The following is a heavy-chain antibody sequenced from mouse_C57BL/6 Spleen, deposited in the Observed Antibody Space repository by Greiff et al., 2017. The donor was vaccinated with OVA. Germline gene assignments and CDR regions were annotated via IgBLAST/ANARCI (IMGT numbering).Heavy chain of an antibody. V-gene: IGHV6-6*01. Sequence: EVKVEESGGGLVQPGGSMKLSCAASGFTFSDAWMDWVRQSPEKGLEWVADIRNKANNHATYYAESVTGRFTISRDDSKSSVYLQMNSLRAEDTGIYYCTRDEDAMDYWGQGTSVTVSS. CDR1: GFTFSDAW. CDR3: TRDEDAMDY. J-gene: IGHJ4*01. CDR2: IRNKANNHAT.